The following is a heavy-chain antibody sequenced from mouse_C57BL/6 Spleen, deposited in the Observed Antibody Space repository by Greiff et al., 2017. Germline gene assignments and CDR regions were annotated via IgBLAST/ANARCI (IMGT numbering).Heavy chain of an antibody. D-gene: IGHD3-2*02. CDR3: ARGGSLNWFAY. Sequence: VQLQQPGAELVRPGTSVKLSCKASGYTFTSYWMHWVKQRPGQGLEWIGVIDPSDSYTNYNQKFKGKATLTVDTSSSTAYMQLSSLTSEDSAVYYCARGGSLNWFAYWGQGTLVTVSA. CDR2: IDPSDSYT. V-gene: IGHV1-59*01. J-gene: IGHJ3*01. CDR1: GYTFTSYW.